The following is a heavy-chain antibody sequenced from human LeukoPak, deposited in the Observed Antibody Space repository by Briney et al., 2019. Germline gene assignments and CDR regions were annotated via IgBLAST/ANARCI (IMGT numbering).Heavy chain of an antibody. CDR1: GFTFSDYW. CDR3: AREAKVGGALQY. J-gene: IGHJ4*02. CDR2: INTDGSFT. V-gene: IGHV3-74*01. D-gene: IGHD1-26*01. Sequence: GGSLRLSCAASGFTFSDYWMHWVRQAPGMGLVWVSRINTDGSFTRYADSVQGRFTISRDTAKNTLFLQMNSLRAEDTAVYYCAREAKVGGALQYWGQGILVTVSS.